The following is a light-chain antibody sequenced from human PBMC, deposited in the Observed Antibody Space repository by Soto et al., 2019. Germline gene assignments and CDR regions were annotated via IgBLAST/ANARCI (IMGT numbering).Light chain of an antibody. J-gene: IGKJ1*01. CDR1: QTINNR. CDR2: DVS. Sequence: DIQMTQSPSTLSASVGDRVTIPCRASQTINNRLAWYQQKPGKAPKLLIYDVSTLESGVPSRFSGSGSGTEFTLTISRLEPEDFAVYYCQFYGDPSKTFGQGTKVDIK. CDR3: QFYGDPSKT. V-gene: IGKV1-5*01.